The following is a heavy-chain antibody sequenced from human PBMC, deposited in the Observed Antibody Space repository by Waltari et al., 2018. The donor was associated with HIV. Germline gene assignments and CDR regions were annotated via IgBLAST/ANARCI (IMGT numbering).Heavy chain of an antibody. J-gene: IGHJ4*02. CDR2: ISAYNGNT. CDR3: ARAQGTYYYDSSGYFPGGY. CDR1: GYTFTSYG. V-gene: IGHV1-18*01. D-gene: IGHD3-22*01. Sequence: QVQLVQSGAEVKKPGASVKVSCKASGYTFTSYGISWVRQAPGQGLEWMGWISAYNGNTNYAQKLKGRVTMTTDPSTSTAYMELRSLRSDDTAVYYCARAQGTYYYDSSGYFPGGYWGQGTLVTVSS.